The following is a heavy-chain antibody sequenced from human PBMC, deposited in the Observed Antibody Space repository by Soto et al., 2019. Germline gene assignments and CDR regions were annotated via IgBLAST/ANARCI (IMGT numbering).Heavy chain of an antibody. Sequence: PSETLSLTCTVSGGSINNHYWSWIRQPPGKGLEWIGYIYYSGTTNYNPSLKGRVTISVDTSKNQFSLNLTSLTAADTATYYCARTFLGGFGELPAYYYYYYMDVWGKGTTVTVSS. CDR1: GGSINNHY. CDR3: ARTFLGGFGELPAYYYYYYMDV. CDR2: IYYSGTT. J-gene: IGHJ6*03. D-gene: IGHD3-10*01. V-gene: IGHV4-59*11.